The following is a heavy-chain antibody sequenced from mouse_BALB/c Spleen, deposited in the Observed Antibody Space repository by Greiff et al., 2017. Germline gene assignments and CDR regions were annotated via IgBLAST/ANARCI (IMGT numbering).Heavy chain of an antibody. J-gene: IGHJ3*01. CDR1: GFTFSSYT. Sequence: EVLGVESGGGLVKPGGSLKLSCAASGFTFSSYTMSWVRQTPEKRLEWVATISSGGSYTYYPDSVKGRFTISRDNAKNTLYLQMSSLKSEDTAMYYCTRDEKGPWLAYWGQGTLVTVSA. CDR2: ISSGGSYT. CDR3: TRDEKGPWLAY. V-gene: IGHV5-6-4*01.